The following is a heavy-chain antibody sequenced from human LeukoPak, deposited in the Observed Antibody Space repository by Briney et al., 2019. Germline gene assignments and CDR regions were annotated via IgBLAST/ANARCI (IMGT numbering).Heavy chain of an antibody. J-gene: IGHJ4*02. CDR3: AKDDYGDYKDY. V-gene: IGHV3-23*01. CDR1: GFTFSSYA. Sequence: GGSLRLSCAASGFTFSSYATHWVRQAPGKGLEWVSAISGSGGSTYYADSVKGRFTISRDNSKNTLYLQMNSLRAEDTAVYYCAKDDYGDYKDYWGQGTLVTVSS. D-gene: IGHD4-17*01. CDR2: ISGSGGST.